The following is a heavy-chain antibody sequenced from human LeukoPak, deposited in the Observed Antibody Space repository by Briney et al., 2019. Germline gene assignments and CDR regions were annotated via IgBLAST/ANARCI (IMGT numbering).Heavy chain of an antibody. V-gene: IGHV3-7*01. D-gene: IGHD6-13*01. CDR1: GFTFSSYW. CDR3: ARWPKQQLDNYFDY. J-gene: IGHJ4*02. Sequence: GGSLRLSCAASGFTFSSYWMSWVRQALGKGLEWVANIKQDGSEKYYVDSVKGRFTISRDNAKNSLYLQMNSLRAEDTAVYYCARWPKQQLDNYFDYWGQGTLVTVSS. CDR2: IKQDGSEK.